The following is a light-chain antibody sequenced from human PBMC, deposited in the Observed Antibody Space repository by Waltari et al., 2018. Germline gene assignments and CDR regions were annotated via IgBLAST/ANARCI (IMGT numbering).Light chain of an antibody. V-gene: IGLV2-11*01. CDR1: SSDVGNYKF. Sequence: QSALTQPRSVSGSPGQSVTISCSGTSSDVGNYKFVSWYQQNPGNAPKLLIYDVVKRPSGVPDRFSGSKSGNTASLTISGLQTEDEADYYCCSYAGSYTFVFGGGTQLTVL. CDR2: DVV. CDR3: CSYAGSYTFV. J-gene: IGLJ7*01.